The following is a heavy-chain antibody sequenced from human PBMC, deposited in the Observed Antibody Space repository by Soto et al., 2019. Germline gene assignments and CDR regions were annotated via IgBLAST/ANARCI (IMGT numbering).Heavy chain of an antibody. V-gene: IGHV3-74*01. CDR3: AREGSVYCTTTSCLRPFDY. CDR2: INSDGSTT. D-gene: IGHD2-2*01. Sequence: GGSLRLSCTASGFTFSNYWMHWVRQTPGEGLVWVSRINSDGSTTSYADSVRGRFTISRDTAKNTLYLQMNSLRVEDTAVYYCAREGSVYCTTTSCLRPFDYWGQGTLVTVSS. J-gene: IGHJ4*02. CDR1: GFTFSNYW.